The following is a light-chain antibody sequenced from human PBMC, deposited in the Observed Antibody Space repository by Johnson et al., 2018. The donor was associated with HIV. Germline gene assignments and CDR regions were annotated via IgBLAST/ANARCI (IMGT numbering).Light chain of an antibody. CDR1: SSTIGNNY. CDR3: GTWDRRLSAPRV. J-gene: IGLJ1*01. Sequence: QSVLTQPPSVSAAPGQKVTISCSGSSSTIGNNYISWYHLLPGTPLKLLIFKNNERPSVIPARFSSSKSTTSATLCITDLQTGDEAAYYCGTWDRRLSAPRVVGTGTKVTVL. V-gene: IGLV1-51*02. CDR2: KNN.